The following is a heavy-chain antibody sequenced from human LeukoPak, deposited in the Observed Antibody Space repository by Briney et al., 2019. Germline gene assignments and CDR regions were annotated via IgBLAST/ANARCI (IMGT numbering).Heavy chain of an antibody. D-gene: IGHD2-2*02. CDR2: ISAYNGNT. Sequence: ASVKVSCKASGYTFTSYGISWVRQAPGQGLEWMGWISAYNGNTNYAQKLQGRITMATDTSTSTAYMALRSLRSDDTAIYYCARNYTGEGFDYWGQGTLVTVSS. CDR3: ARNYTGEGFDY. V-gene: IGHV1-18*01. CDR1: GYTFTSYG. J-gene: IGHJ4*02.